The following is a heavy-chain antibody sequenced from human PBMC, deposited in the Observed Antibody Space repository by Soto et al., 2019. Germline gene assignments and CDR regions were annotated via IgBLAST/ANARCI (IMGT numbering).Heavy chain of an antibody. CDR1: GGSISSGGYY. V-gene: IGHV4-31*03. J-gene: IGHJ6*02. D-gene: IGHD3-10*01. CDR2: IYYSGST. CDR3: AREVARGVNLVYYYYVMDV. Sequence: PSETLSLTCTVSGGSISSGGYYWSWIRQHPGKGLEWIGYIYYSGSTYYNPSLKSRVTISVDTSKNQFSLKLSSVTAADTAVYYCAREVARGVNLVYYYYVMDVWGQGTTVTVSS.